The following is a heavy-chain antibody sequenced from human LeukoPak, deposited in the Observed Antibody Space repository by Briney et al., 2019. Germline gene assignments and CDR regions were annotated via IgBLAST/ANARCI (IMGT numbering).Heavy chain of an antibody. Sequence: GASVKVSCKASGYTFTSYSMNWVRQAPGQGLEWMGWINTDTGNPTYAQDFTGRFVFSLDTSVSTAYLQINSLKAEDTAVYYCARKKVEPDRYFDHWGQGTLVTVSS. CDR1: GYTFTSYS. CDR3: ARKKVEPDRYFDH. J-gene: IGHJ4*02. CDR2: INTDTGNP. V-gene: IGHV7-4-1*02. D-gene: IGHD1-14*01.